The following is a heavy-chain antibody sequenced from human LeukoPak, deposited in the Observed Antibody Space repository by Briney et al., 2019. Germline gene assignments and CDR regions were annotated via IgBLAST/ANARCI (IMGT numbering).Heavy chain of an antibody. Sequence: GGSLRLSCAASGFTFSSYEMNWVRQAPGKELEWVSYISSSGSTIYYADSVKGRFTISRDNAKNSLYLQMNSLRAEDTAVYYCAREHYYYGSGSYSWFDPWGQGTLVTVSS. J-gene: IGHJ5*02. V-gene: IGHV3-48*03. CDR1: GFTFSSYE. CDR2: ISSSGSTI. D-gene: IGHD3-10*01. CDR3: AREHYYYGSGSYSWFDP.